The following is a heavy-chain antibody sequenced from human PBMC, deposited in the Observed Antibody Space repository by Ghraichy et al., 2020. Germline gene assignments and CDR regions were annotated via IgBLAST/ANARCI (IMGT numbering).Heavy chain of an antibody. CDR1: GFTFSSYA. CDR2: ISGSGGSA. D-gene: IGHD6-6*01. CDR3: AKMWGSSSSEYFQH. J-gene: IGHJ1*01. V-gene: IGHV3-23*01. Sequence: GGSLRLSCAASGFTFSSYAMSWVRQAPGKGLEWVSAISGSGGSAYYADSVKGRFTISRDNSKNTLYLQMNSLRAEDTAVYYCAKMWGSSSSEYFQHWGQGTLVTVSS.